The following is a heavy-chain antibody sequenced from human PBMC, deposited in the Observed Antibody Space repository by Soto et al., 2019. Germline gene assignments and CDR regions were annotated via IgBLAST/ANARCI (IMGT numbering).Heavy chain of an antibody. D-gene: IGHD3-22*01. CDR1: GFTFRSYG. CDR3: ASPLYYDSSGYEAFDT. Sequence: QVQLVESGGGVVQPGRSLRLSCAASGFTFRSYGMHWVRQAPGKGLEWVAVISHDGSNKYYADSVKGRFTISRDNSKNTLYLQMNSLRAEDTAVYYCASPLYYDSSGYEAFDTWGQGTMVTVSS. J-gene: IGHJ3*02. V-gene: IGHV3-30*03. CDR2: ISHDGSNK.